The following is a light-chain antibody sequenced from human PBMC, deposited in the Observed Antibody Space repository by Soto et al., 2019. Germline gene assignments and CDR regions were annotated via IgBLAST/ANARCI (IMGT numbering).Light chain of an antibody. CDR3: CSYAGKTTLKWV. CDR1: SNYFGSYNI. V-gene: IGLV2-23*02. Sequence: QSALTQPASVSGSPGKSITISCTGTSNYFGSYNIVSWYQQHPGKVTKLMIYEVSKRPSGVSNRFSGSNSDNTASLTISGLQAEDEDDYYCCSYAGKTTLKWVFGGGTKLTVL. CDR2: EVS. J-gene: IGLJ3*02.